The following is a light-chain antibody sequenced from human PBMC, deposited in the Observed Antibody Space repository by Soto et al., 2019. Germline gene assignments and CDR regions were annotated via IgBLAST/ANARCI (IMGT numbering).Light chain of an antibody. CDR1: NIGSKS. CDR3: QVWDSTSDHVV. J-gene: IGLJ2*01. CDR2: ADN. Sequence: SYELTQPPSVSVAPGQTARISCGGNNIGSKSVHWYQQKPGQAPVLVVYADNARPSEIPERFSGSNSGSTATLTISRVEAGDGADYYCQVWDSTSDHVVFGGGTKVTVL. V-gene: IGLV3-21*02.